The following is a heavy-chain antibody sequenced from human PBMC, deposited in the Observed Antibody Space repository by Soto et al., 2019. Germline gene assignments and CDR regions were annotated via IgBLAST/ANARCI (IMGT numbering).Heavy chain of an antibody. CDR3: ARARSVAGTKGWFDP. Sequence: SETLSLTCAVSGGSISSGGYSWSWIRQPPGKGLEWIGYIYHSGSTYYNPSLKSRVTISVDRSKNQFSLKLSSVTAADTAVYYCARARSVAGTKGWFDPWGQGTLVTVSS. CDR2: IYHSGST. CDR1: GGSISSGGYS. J-gene: IGHJ5*02. V-gene: IGHV4-30-2*01. D-gene: IGHD6-19*01.